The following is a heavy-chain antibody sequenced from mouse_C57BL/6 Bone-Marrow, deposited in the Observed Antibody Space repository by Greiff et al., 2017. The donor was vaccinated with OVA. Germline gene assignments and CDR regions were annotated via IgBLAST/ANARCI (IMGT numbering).Heavy chain of an antibody. CDR3: ARSRYYYGSSYGNFDV. Sequence: VQLQQSGTVLARPGASVKMSCKTSGYTFTSYWMHWVKQRPGQGLEWIGAIYPGNSDTSYNQKFKGKATLTADKSSSTAYMQLSSLTSEDSAVYFCARSRYYYGSSYGNFDVWGTGTTVTVSS. J-gene: IGHJ1*03. CDR2: IYPGNSDT. V-gene: IGHV1-5*01. D-gene: IGHD1-1*01. CDR1: GYTFTSYW.